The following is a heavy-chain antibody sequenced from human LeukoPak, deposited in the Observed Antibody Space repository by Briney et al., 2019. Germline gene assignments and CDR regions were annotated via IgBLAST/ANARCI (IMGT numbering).Heavy chain of an antibody. CDR3: ARDPPAAGQTLNAFDI. CDR2: TYYRSKWYN. D-gene: IGHD2-15*01. Sequence: SQTLSLTCAISGDSVSSNSATWNWIRQSPSRGLEWLGRTYYRSKWYNDYAVSVKSRVSIEPDTSKNRFSLQLSSVTPEDTAMYFCARDPPAAGQTLNAFDIWGQGTMVTVSS. CDR1: GDSVSSNSAT. J-gene: IGHJ3*02. V-gene: IGHV6-1*01.